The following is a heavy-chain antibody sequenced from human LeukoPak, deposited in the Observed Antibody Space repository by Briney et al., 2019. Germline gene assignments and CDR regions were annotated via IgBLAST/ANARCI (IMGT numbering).Heavy chain of an antibody. J-gene: IGHJ6*02. D-gene: IGHD6-6*01. CDR1: GGSISSYY. CDR2: IYYSGST. CDR3: ARTGIAARLDV. Sequence: NPSETLSLTCTVAGGSISSYYWSWIRQPPGKGLEWLGYIYYSGSTNYNPSLKSRVTISVDTSKNQFSLKLSSVTAADTAVYYCARTGIAARLDVWGQGTTVTVSS. V-gene: IGHV4-59*01.